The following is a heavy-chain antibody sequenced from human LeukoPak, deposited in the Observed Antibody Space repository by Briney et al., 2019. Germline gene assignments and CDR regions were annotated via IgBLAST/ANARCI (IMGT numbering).Heavy chain of an antibody. Sequence: GASVKVSCKASGFTFTSSAMQWVRQARGQRLEWIGWIVVGSGNTNYAQKFQERVTITRDMSTSTAYMELSSLRSEDTAVYYCAALPGYGDYGSYYYYMDVWGKGTTVTVSS. CDR3: AALPGYGDYGSYYYYMDV. J-gene: IGHJ6*03. CDR2: IVVGSGNT. CDR1: GFTFTSSA. D-gene: IGHD4-17*01. V-gene: IGHV1-58*02.